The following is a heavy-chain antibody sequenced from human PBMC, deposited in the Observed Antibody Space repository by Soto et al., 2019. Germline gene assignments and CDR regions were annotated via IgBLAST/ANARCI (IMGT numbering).Heavy chain of an antibody. D-gene: IGHD4-4*01. CDR3: ARPLWRDDYNWGYFDL. J-gene: IGHJ2*01. CDR2: ISYDGSNK. V-gene: IGHV3-30-3*01. CDR1: GLTFSSYA. Sequence: QVQLVESGGGVVQPGRSLRLSCAASGLTFSSYAMHWVRQAPGKGLEWVAVISYDGSNKYYADSVKGRFTSSRDNSKNTRYLQMNSLRTEDTAVYYCARPLWRDDYNWGYFDLWGRGTLVTVSS.